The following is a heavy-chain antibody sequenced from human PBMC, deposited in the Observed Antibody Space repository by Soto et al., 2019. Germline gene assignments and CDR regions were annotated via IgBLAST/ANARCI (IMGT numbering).Heavy chain of an antibody. CDR1: GGSFSGYY. D-gene: IGHD2-2*01. J-gene: IGHJ6*03. Sequence: KSSETLSLTCAVYGGSFSGYYWSWIRQPPGKGLEWNGEINHSGSTNYNPSLKSRVTISVDTSKNQFSLKLSSVTAADTAVYYCARGPRYCSSTSCYRHPDYYYYYMDVWGKGTTVT. CDR3: ARGPRYCSSTSCYRHPDYYYYYMDV. V-gene: IGHV4-34*01. CDR2: INHSGST.